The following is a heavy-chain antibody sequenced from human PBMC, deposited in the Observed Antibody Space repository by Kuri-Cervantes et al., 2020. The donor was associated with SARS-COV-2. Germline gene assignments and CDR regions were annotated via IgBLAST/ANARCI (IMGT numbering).Heavy chain of an antibody. V-gene: IGHV4-39*07. CDR2: INHSGST. D-gene: IGHD6-13*01. Sequence: GSLRLSCTVSGGSISSSGYYWSWIRQPPGKGLEWIGEINHSGSTNYNPSLKSRVTVSVDTSKNQFSLKLSSVTAADTAVYYCARRAAAGRSGAFDIWGQGTMVT. J-gene: IGHJ3*02. CDR1: GGSISSSGYY. CDR3: ARRAAAGRSGAFDI.